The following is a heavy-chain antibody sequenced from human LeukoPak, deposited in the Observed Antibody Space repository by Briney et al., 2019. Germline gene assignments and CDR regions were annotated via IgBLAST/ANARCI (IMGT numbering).Heavy chain of an antibody. D-gene: IGHD4-23*01. CDR2: INQDGGTK. J-gene: IGHJ4*02. CDR1: GFDFSTHW. V-gene: IGHV3-7*02. CDR3: ASPGVNSPLNY. Sequence: QTGGSLRLSCAASGFDFSTHWMTWVRQAPGKGLEWVANINQDGGTKYYVDSVKGRFTISRDNFKDSLYLQMNRMRAEDTAVYYCASPGVNSPLNYWGQGNLVTVSS.